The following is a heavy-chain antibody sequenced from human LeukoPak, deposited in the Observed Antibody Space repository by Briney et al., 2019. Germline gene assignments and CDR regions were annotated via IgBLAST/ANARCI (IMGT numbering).Heavy chain of an antibody. Sequence: SQTLSLTRTVSGGSISSGSYFWSWIRQPAGKGPEWIGRIYISGSTNYNPSLTRRVTLSVDTSKNQVSLKLSSVTAADTAVYYCARLEAETYYDSWSGYRAFEIWGQGTMVTVSS. CDR3: ARLEAETYYDSWSGYRAFEI. J-gene: IGHJ3*02. CDR1: GGSISSGSYF. D-gene: IGHD3-3*01. CDR2: IYISGST. V-gene: IGHV4-61*02.